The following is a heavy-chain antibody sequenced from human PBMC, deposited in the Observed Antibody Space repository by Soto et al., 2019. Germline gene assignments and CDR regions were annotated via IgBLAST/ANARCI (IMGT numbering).Heavy chain of an antibody. Sequence: GSLRPSCVGSGFIFSNNGMHWVRQTPGKGLEWVAFMSYDGSDTFYADSVKGRFTISRDNSKNTLFLHMSNLRAEDTAMYYCTIVRVADSALDHWCQGTLVTVSS. CDR1: GFIFSNNG. CDR3: TIVRVADSALDH. CDR2: MSYDGSDT. V-gene: IGHV3-30*02. J-gene: IGHJ4*02. D-gene: IGHD3-10*02.